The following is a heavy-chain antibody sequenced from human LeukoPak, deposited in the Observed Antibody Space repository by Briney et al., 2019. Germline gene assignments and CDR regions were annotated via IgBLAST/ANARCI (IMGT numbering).Heavy chain of an antibody. CDR3: AREGWEYCSGSCSLYDY. Sequence: SETLSLTCTVSGGSISSSSYYWGWIRQPPGKGLEWIGSIYYSGSTYYNPSLKSRATISVDTSKNQFSLKLSSVTAADTAVYYCAREGWEYCSGSCSLYDYWGQGTLVTVSS. CDR2: IYYSGST. J-gene: IGHJ4*02. CDR1: GGSISSSSYY. D-gene: IGHD2-15*01. V-gene: IGHV4-39*02.